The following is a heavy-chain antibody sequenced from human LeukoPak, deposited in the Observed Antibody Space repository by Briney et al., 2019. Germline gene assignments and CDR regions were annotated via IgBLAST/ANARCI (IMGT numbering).Heavy chain of an antibody. CDR1: GGSISSSIYY. CDR2: IYYSGSP. Sequence: PSETLSLTCTVSGGSISSSIYYWGWIRQPPGKGLEWIGRIYYSGSPYYNPSLKSRATISVDTSKNQFSLKLSSVTAADTAVYYCARQLAAAGHFDYWGQGTLVTVSS. J-gene: IGHJ4*02. D-gene: IGHD6-13*01. V-gene: IGHV4-39*01. CDR3: ARQLAAAGHFDY.